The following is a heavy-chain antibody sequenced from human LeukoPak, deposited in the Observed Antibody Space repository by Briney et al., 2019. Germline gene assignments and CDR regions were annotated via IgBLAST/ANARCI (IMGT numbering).Heavy chain of an antibody. V-gene: IGHV1-18*01. J-gene: IGHJ4*02. CDR3: ARGAHYYDSSGYYWFDY. Sequence: ASVKVSCKASGYTFTSYGFSWVRQAPGQGLEWMGWISAYNGNTNYAQKLQGRVTMTTDTSTSTAYMELRSLRSDDTAVYYCARGAHYYDSSGYYWFDYWGQGTLVTVSS. CDR2: ISAYNGNT. D-gene: IGHD3-22*01. CDR1: GYTFTSYG.